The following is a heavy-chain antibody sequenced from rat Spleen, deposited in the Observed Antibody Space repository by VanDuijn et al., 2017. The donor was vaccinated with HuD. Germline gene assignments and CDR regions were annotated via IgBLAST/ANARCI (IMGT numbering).Heavy chain of an antibody. Sequence: QVQLMESGPGLVQPSETLSLICTVSGFSLTSYNVHWARQPPGKGLEWMGVMWRGGTTDYKSDLKSRLSISRDISKNQVFLKMESLQSEDTSTYYCARDMGAHWGQGVLVTVSS. J-gene: IGHJ2*01. CDR1: GFSLTSYN. D-gene: IGHD1-3*01. V-gene: IGHV2-45*01. CDR3: ARDMGAH. CDR2: MWRGGTT.